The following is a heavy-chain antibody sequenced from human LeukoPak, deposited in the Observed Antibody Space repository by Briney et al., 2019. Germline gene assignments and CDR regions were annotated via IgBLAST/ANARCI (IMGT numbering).Heavy chain of an antibody. Sequence: GASVKVSCKASGYTFTSYDINWVRQATGQGLAWMGWMNPNSGNTGYAQKFQGRVTMTRNTSISTAYMELSSLRSEDTAVYYCARESTAGTYYYYMDVWGKGTTVTVSS. V-gene: IGHV1-8*01. D-gene: IGHD6-13*01. CDR1: GYTFTSYD. J-gene: IGHJ6*03. CDR2: MNPNSGNT. CDR3: ARESTAGTYYYYMDV.